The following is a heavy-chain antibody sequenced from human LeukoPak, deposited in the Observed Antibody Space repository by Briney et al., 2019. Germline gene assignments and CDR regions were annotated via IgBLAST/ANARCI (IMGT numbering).Heavy chain of an antibody. J-gene: IGHJ5*02. D-gene: IGHD6-6*01. V-gene: IGHV3-7*01. Sequence: GGSLRLSCEVSGFTFRNYWMIRVRQAPGKGLEWVANINEDGSKKYYVGSVEGRFTISRDDAKNSLFLQMNSLRDEDTGVYYCATSTYSSSPSWGQGTLVSVSS. CDR3: ATSTYSSSPS. CDR1: GFTFRNYW. CDR2: INEDGSKK.